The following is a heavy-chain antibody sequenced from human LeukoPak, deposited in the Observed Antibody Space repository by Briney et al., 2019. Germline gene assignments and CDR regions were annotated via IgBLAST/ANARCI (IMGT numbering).Heavy chain of an antibody. CDR1: GYGFTSYW. V-gene: IGHV5-51*01. Sequence: GESLKISCKGSGYGFTSYWIGWVRQMPGKGLEWMGIIYPGDSDTRYGPSFQGQVTISADKSISTAYLQWSSLKASDTAMYYCARRITIFGVVIRYDAFDIWGQGTMVTVSS. CDR3: ARRITIFGVVIRYDAFDI. CDR2: IYPGDSDT. D-gene: IGHD3-3*01. J-gene: IGHJ3*02.